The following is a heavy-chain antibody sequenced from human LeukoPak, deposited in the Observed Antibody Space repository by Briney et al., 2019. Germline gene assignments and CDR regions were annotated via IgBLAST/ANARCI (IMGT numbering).Heavy chain of an antibody. V-gene: IGHV4-34*01. CDR3: ARGLSITIFGVTYYYYMDV. Sequence: SETLSLTCAVYGGSFSGSYWSWIRQPPGKGLEWIGEINHSGSTNYNPSLKSRVTISVDTSKNQFSLKLSSVTAADTAVYYCARGLSITIFGVTYYYYMDVWGKGTTVNVSS. CDR1: GGSFSGSY. J-gene: IGHJ6*03. D-gene: IGHD3-3*01. CDR2: INHSGST.